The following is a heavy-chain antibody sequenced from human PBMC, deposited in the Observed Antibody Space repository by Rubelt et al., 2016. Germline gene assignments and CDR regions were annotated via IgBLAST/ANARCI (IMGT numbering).Heavy chain of an antibody. Sequence: QLVESGGGLVQPGGSLRLSCSASGFTFSSCAMYWVRQAPGKGLEYVSGVSSNGGSTYYADSVKGRFTTSRDNAKNSLDLQMNSLRAEDTAVYYCARDLNWAFDYWGQGTLVTVSS. V-gene: IGHV3-64*04. D-gene: IGHD7-27*01. J-gene: IGHJ4*02. CDR2: VSSNGGST. CDR1: GFTFSSCA. CDR3: ARDLNWAFDY.